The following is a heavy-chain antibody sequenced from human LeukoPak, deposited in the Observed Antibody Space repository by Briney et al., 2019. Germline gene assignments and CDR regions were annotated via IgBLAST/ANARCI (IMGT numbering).Heavy chain of an antibody. D-gene: IGHD3-9*01. J-gene: IGHJ4*02. Sequence: GGSLRLSCAASGFTFSSYSMNWVRQAPGKGLEWVSYISSSSSTIYYADSVKGRFTNSRDNAKNSLYLQMNSLRDEDTAVYYCARGVRYFDPYYFDYWGQGTLVTVSS. CDR2: ISSSSSTI. CDR1: GFTFSSYS. CDR3: ARGVRYFDPYYFDY. V-gene: IGHV3-48*02.